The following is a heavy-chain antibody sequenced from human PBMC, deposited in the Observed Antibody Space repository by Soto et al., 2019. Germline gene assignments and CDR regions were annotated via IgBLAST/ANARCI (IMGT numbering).Heavy chain of an antibody. CDR3: ARDNRIGEGWFDP. D-gene: IGHD1-26*01. V-gene: IGHV3-33*01. Sequence: QVQLVESGGGVVQPGRSLRLSCAASGFTFSSYGMHWVRQAPGKGLEWVAVIWYDGSNKYYADSVKGRFTISRDNSKNTRYLQMSSLRAEDTAVYYCARDNRIGEGWFDPWGQGTLVTVSS. CDR1: GFTFSSYG. CDR2: IWYDGSNK. J-gene: IGHJ5*02.